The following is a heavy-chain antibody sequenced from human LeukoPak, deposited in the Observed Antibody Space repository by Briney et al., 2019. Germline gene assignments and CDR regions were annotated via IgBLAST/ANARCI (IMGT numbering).Heavy chain of an antibody. D-gene: IGHD2-15*01. V-gene: IGHV1-3*01. CDR1: GYTFSSHT. CDR3: ARAYCTGGSCLYYYYYGMDV. Sequence: ASVKVSCKACGYTFSSHTMHWVRQAPGQRLEWMGWINAGNGNTKYSQKFQGRVTITRDTSASTAYMELRSLRSEDTAVYYCARAYCTGGSCLYYYYYGMDVWGQGTTVTVSS. CDR2: INAGNGNT. J-gene: IGHJ6*02.